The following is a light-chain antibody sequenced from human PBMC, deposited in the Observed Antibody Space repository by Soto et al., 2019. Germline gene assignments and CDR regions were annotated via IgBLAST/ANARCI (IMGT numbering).Light chain of an antibody. CDR2: AAS. CDR1: QGISNY. Sequence: DIQMTQSPSSLSASVGDSVTITCRASQGISNYLAWYQQRPGKVPKFLLYAASTWQPGVPSRFSGSGAGTDFTLTISSLQPEDVATYYCQKYDSAPLSFGGGTKVEIK. V-gene: IGKV1-27*01. J-gene: IGKJ4*01. CDR3: QKYDSAPLS.